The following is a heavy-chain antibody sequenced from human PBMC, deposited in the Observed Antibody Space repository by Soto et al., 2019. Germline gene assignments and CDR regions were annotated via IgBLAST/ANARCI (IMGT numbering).Heavy chain of an antibody. V-gene: IGHV5-51*01. J-gene: IGHJ4*02. CDR1: GYSFTNYW. CDR3: ARPRIQDSLVDY. D-gene: IGHD5-18*01. CDR2: IHPGDSDT. Sequence: GESLKISCQGSGYSFTNYWVGWVRQIPGRGLEWMGIIHPGDSDTRYSPFFQGQVTISADKSISTAYLQWSSLKASDTAMYYCARPRIQDSLVDYWGQGTLVTVSS.